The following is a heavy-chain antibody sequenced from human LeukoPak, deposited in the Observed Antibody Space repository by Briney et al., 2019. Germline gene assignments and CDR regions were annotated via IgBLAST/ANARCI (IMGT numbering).Heavy chain of an antibody. CDR2: IYHSGST. D-gene: IGHD4-17*01. V-gene: IGHV4-30-2*01. CDR3: ARGGTVTLYYYYGMDV. J-gene: IGHJ6*02. Sequence: SQTLSLTCAVSGGSISSGGYSWSWIRQPPGKGLEWIGYIYHSGSTYYNPSLKSRVTTSVDRSKNQFSLKLSSVTAADTAVYYCARGGTVTLYYYYGMDVWGQGTTVTVSS. CDR1: GGSISSGGYS.